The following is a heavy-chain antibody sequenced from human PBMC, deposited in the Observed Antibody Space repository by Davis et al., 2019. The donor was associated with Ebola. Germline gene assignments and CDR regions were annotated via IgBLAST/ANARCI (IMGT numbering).Heavy chain of an antibody. CDR1: GGSISSYY. D-gene: IGHD4-17*01. J-gene: IGHJ5*02. CDR2: IYYSGST. V-gene: IGHV4-59*12. Sequence: SDTLSLPFTVSGGSISSYYWSWIRQPPGKGLEWIGYIYYSGSTNYNPSLKSRVTISVDTSKNLFSLKMSSVTAADTAMYYCARGESTVTTSWFDPWGQGTLVTVSS. CDR3: ARGESTVTTSWFDP.